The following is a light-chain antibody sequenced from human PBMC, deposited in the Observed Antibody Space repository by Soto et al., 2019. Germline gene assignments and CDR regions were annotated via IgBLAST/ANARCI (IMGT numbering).Light chain of an antibody. V-gene: IGKV3-20*01. CDR1: HSVSSDY. CDR3: QHYDNSPPSVT. CDR2: GAS. Sequence: EIVLTQSPNTLSLSPGERATLSCRASHSVSSDYLVWYQQKPGQAPRLLIYGASSRATGIPARFSDSGSGTDFTLTISRLEPEDFAVYYCQHYDNSPPSVTFGPGTKVDIK. J-gene: IGKJ3*01.